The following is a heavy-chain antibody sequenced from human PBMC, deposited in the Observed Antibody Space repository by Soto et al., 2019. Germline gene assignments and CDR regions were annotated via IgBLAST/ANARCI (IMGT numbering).Heavy chain of an antibody. V-gene: IGHV4-59*01. D-gene: IGHD2-15*01. Sequence: QVQLQESGPGLVKPSETLSLTCTVSGGSISSYYWSWIRQPPGKGLEWIGYIYYSGSTNYNPSLKRRVTISVDTSKNQFSLKLSSVTAADTAVYYCASWYCSGGSCYFDYWGQGTLVTVSS. CDR3: ASWYCSGGSCYFDY. CDR1: GGSISSYY. CDR2: IYYSGST. J-gene: IGHJ4*02.